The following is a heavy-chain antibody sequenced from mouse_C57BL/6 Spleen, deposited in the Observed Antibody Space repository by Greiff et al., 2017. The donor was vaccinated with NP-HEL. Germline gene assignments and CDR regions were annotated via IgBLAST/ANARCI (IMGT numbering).Heavy chain of an antibody. CDR1: GYTFTSYW. Sequence: QVQLQQPGAELVKPGASVKLSCKASGYTFTSYWMRWVKQRPGQGLEWIGEIDPSDSYTNYNQKFKGKATLTVDTSSSTAYMKLSSLTSEDSAVYYCARAPYDGHYAMDYWGQGTSVTVSS. V-gene: IGHV1-50*01. CDR2: IDPSDSYT. J-gene: IGHJ4*01. D-gene: IGHD2-3*01. CDR3: ARAPYDGHYAMDY.